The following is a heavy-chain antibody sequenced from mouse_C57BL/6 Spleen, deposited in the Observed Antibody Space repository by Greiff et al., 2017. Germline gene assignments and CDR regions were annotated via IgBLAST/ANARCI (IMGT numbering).Heavy chain of an antibody. CDR3: ARSGTAQATFAY. CDR1: GYTFTSYW. CDR2: IYPGSGST. D-gene: IGHD3-2*02. J-gene: IGHJ3*01. V-gene: IGHV1-55*01. Sequence: QVQLKQPGAELVKPGASVKMSCKASGYTFTSYWITWVKQRPGQGLEWIGDIYPGSGSTNYNEKFKSKATLTVDPSSSTAYMQLSSLTSEDSAVYYCARSGTAQATFAYWGQGTLVTVSA.